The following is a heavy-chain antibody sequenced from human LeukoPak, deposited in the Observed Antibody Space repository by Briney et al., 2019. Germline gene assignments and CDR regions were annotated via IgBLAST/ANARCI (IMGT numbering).Heavy chain of an antibody. J-gene: IGHJ6*03. Sequence: SETLSLXCTVSGGSISSGSYYWSWIRQPAGKGLEWIGRIYTSGSTNYNPSLKSRVTISVDTSKNQFSLKLSSVTAADTAVYYCARVFRIFGGVNYYYYMDVWGKGTTVTVSS. CDR3: ARVFRIFGGVNYYYYMDV. V-gene: IGHV4-61*02. CDR1: GGSISSGSYY. D-gene: IGHD3-3*01. CDR2: IYTSGST.